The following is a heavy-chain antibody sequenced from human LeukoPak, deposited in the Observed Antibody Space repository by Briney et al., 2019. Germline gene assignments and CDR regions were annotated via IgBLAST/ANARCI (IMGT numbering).Heavy chain of an antibody. D-gene: IGHD3-10*01. CDR3: ARENGDSGIYDAFAI. J-gene: IGHJ3*02. CDR1: GDSISSGSFY. CDR2: IYTSGST. Sequence: SQTLSLTCTVSGDSISSGSFYWSWIRQPAGKGLEWIGRIYTSGSTNYNPSLKSRVTISVDTSKKQFSLKLSSVTAADTAVYYCARENGDSGIYDAFAIWGQGTMVTVSS. V-gene: IGHV4-61*02.